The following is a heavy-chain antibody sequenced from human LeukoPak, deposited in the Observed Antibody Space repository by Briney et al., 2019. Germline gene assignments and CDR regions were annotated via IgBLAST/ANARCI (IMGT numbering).Heavy chain of an antibody. CDR3: AREGEQLGHFDY. D-gene: IGHD6-13*01. CDR2: INHSGST. CDR1: GGSFSGYY. J-gene: IGHJ4*02. V-gene: IGHV4-34*01. Sequence: PSETLSLTCAVYGGSFSGYYWSWIRQPPGKGLEWIGEINHSGSTNYNPSLKSRVTISVDTSKNQFSLKLSSVTAADTAVYYCAREGEQLGHFDYWGQGTLVTVSS.